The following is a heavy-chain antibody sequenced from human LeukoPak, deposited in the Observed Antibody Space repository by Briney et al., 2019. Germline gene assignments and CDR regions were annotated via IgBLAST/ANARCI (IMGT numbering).Heavy chain of an antibody. CDR2: FTIEDGKT. J-gene: IGHJ4*02. CDR1: GYSLSDFS. Sequence: SVKVSCKVSGYSLSDFSMHWVRQAPGKGLEWMGTFTIEDGKTIYAQKFRGRVTMTEDTSTDTAYMDFSSLRSDDTAVYYCATGFTTPDYWGQGTLVTVSS. V-gene: IGHV1-24*01. CDR3: ATGFTTPDY. D-gene: IGHD1-1*01.